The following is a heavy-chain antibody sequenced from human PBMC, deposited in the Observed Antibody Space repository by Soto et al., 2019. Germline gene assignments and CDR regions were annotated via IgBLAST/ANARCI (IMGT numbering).Heavy chain of an antibody. V-gene: IGHV3-30*18. CDR3: AKDLGPGY. CDR1: GFTFSSYG. J-gene: IGHJ4*02. Sequence: PGGSLRLSCAASGFTFSSYGMHWVRQAPGKGLEWVAVISYDGSNKYYADSVKGRFTISRDNSKNTLYLQMNSLRAEDTAVYYRAKDLGPGYWGQGTLVTSPQ. CDR2: ISYDGSNK.